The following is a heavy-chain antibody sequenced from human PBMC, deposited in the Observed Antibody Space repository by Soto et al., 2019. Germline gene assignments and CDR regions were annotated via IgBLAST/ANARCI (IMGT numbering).Heavy chain of an antibody. J-gene: IGHJ4*02. V-gene: IGHV3-53*01. CDR3: VRTSSY. CDR2: IFGGGTT. D-gene: IGHD2-2*01. Sequence: GGSLHHSCAASGFADNCNYMSWVRQAPGKGLEWVSVIFGGGTTYSSDSVKGRFTISRDNSKNTVFLQMNSLRAEDTAVYYCVRTSSYWGQGIRVTVSS. CDR1: GFADNCNY.